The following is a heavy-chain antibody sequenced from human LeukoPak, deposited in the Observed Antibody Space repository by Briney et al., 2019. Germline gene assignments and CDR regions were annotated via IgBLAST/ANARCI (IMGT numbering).Heavy chain of an antibody. Sequence: SETLSLTCAVYGGSFSGYYWSWIRQPPGKGLEWIGEINHSGSTNYNPSLKSRVTISVDTSKNQFSLKLSSVTAADTAVYYCAREYCSSTSCYQYQFDPWGQGTLVTVSS. D-gene: IGHD2-2*01. CDR1: GGSFSGYY. V-gene: IGHV4-34*01. CDR2: INHSGST. J-gene: IGHJ5*02. CDR3: AREYCSSTSCYQYQFDP.